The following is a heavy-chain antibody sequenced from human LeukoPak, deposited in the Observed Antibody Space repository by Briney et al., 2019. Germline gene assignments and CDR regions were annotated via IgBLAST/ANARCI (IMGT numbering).Heavy chain of an antibody. D-gene: IGHD3-10*01. CDR2: IKQDGSEK. Sequence: PGGSLRLSCAASGFTFSSYWMSWVRQAPGKGLEWVANIKQDGSEKYYVDSVKGRFTISRDNAKNSLYLQMNSLRAEDTAVYYCARDHYYGSGSYYGSYWGQGTLVTVSS. CDR1: GFTFSSYW. V-gene: IGHV3-7*01. J-gene: IGHJ4*02. CDR3: ARDHYYGSGSYYGSY.